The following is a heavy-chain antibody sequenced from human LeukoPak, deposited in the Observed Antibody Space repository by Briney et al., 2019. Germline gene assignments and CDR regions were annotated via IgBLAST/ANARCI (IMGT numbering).Heavy chain of an antibody. CDR3: ARGVTGTTGTFNA. CDR1: GGSISSGGYY. Sequence: SQTLSLTCTVSGGSISSGGYYWSWLRQHPGKGLEWIGYIYYSGSTYYHPSLKSRITISVDTSKNQFSLKLSPVTAADPAVYYCARGVTGTTGTFNAWGQGTLVTVSS. CDR2: IYYSGST. J-gene: IGHJ5*02. D-gene: IGHD1-7*01. V-gene: IGHV4-31*03.